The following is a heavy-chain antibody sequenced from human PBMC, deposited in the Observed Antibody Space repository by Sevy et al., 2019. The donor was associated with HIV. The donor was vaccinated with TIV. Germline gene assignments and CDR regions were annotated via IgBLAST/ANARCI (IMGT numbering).Heavy chain of an antibody. Sequence: GGSLRLSCAASGFTFSSYAMSWVRQAPGKGLEWVSAISGSGGSTYYADSVKARFTISRDNSKNTLYLQINSLRAEDTAVYYCATVGQQWLVNHADAFDIWGQGTMVTVSS. D-gene: IGHD6-19*01. CDR3: ATVGQQWLVNHADAFDI. CDR2: ISGSGGST. V-gene: IGHV3-23*01. CDR1: GFTFSSYA. J-gene: IGHJ3*02.